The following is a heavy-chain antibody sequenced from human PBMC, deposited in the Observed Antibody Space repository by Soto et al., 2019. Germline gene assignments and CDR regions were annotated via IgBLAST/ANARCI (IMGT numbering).Heavy chain of an antibody. CDR2: IKSKTDGGTT. D-gene: IGHD3-9*01. Sequence: PGGSLRLSFAASGFTFSNAWMNWVRQAPGKGLEWVGRIKSKTDGGTTDYAAPVKGRFTISRDDSKNTLYLQMNSLKTEDTAVYYCTTGGYILTGYPHYYYYGMDVWGQGTTVTVSS. CDR1: GFTFSNAW. V-gene: IGHV3-15*07. CDR3: TTGGYILTGYPHYYYYGMDV. J-gene: IGHJ6*02.